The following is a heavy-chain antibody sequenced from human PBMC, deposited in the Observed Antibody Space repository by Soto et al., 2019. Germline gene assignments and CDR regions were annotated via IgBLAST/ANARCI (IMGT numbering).Heavy chain of an antibody. J-gene: IGHJ4*02. V-gene: IGHV4-59*01. CDR1: GGSISSYY. Sequence: PSETLSLTCTVSGGSISSYYWSWIRQPPGKGLEWIGYIYYSGSTNYNPSLKSRVTISVDTSKNQFSLKLSSVTAADTAVYYCARNDGDYEGNYFDYWGQGTLVTVS. CDR3: ARNDGDYEGNYFDY. CDR2: IYYSGST. D-gene: IGHD4-17*01.